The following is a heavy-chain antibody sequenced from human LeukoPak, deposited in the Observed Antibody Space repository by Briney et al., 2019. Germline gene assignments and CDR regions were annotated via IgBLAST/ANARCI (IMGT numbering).Heavy chain of an antibody. CDR2: ISSNGDNT. Sequence: GGSLRLSRSVPGFTFSTYVMHWVRQAPGKGLEYVSAISSNGDNTYYADSVKGRFTISRDNSKNTLYLQMSSLRADDTAVYYCVRGTGYWGQGTLVTVSS. CDR1: GFTFSTYV. V-gene: IGHV3-64D*06. J-gene: IGHJ4*02. CDR3: VRGTGY.